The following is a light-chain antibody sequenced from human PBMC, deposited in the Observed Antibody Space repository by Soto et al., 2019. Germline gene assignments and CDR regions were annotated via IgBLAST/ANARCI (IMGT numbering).Light chain of an antibody. V-gene: IGKV3-20*01. CDR3: HQYDNAPQT. Sequence: EIVLTQSPDTLSLSSGDRATLSCRASQIVKSSYLAWYQQKPGQAPRVLIYGASKRATGIPDRFSGSGSGTDFSLTISRLEPEDFAVYYCHQYDNAPQTYGQGTKVDIK. J-gene: IGKJ2*01. CDR2: GAS. CDR1: QIVKSSY.